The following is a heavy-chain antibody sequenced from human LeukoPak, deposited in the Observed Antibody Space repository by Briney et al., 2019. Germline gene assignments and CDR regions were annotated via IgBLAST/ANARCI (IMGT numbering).Heavy chain of an antibody. D-gene: IGHD6-19*01. CDR3: AKDASPVSYSSGWYPPFDY. J-gene: IGHJ4*02. V-gene: IGHV3-33*06. Sequence: PWGSLRLSCAASGFTFSSYGMHWVRQAPGKGLEWVAVIWYDGSNKYYADSVKGRFTISRDNSKNTLYLQMNSLRAEDTAVYYCAKDASPVSYSSGWYPPFDYWGQGTLVTVPS. CDR1: GFTFSSYG. CDR2: IWYDGSNK.